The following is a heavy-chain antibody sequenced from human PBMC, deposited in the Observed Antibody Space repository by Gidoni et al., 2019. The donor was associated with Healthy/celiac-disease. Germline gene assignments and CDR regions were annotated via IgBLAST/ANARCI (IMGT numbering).Heavy chain of an antibody. CDR3: AGPLRRRVTAILSATSTRFDY. Sequence: HVQLVESGGGVVQPGRSVRLSCAVSASTFGISCMHSGRQAPGKGLEWVAVRSYDGSNNYYAGSVKGRFTISRDNSKNTLYLQMNSLRAEDTAVYYGAGPLRRRVTAILSATSTRFDYWGQGTLVTVSS. CDR2: RSYDGSNN. D-gene: IGHD2-21*02. V-gene: IGHV3-30*03. CDR1: ASTFGISC. J-gene: IGHJ4*02.